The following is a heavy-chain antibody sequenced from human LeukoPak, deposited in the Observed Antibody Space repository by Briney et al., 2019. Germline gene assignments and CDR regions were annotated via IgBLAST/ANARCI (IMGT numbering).Heavy chain of an antibody. CDR1: GYTFTSCY. D-gene: IGHD3-16*01. CDR2: INPNSGGT. J-gene: IGHJ4*02. V-gene: IGHV1-2*02. CDR3: AGSELPLDY. Sequence: ASVKVSCKASGYTFTSCYMHWVRQAPGQGLEWMGWINPNSGGTNSAQKFQGRVTMTRDTSISTAYMELSGVNSDDTAVYYCAGSELPLDYWGQGTLVTVSS.